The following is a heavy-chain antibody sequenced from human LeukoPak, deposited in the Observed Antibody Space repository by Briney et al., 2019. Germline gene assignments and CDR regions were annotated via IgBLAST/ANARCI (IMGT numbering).Heavy chain of an antibody. D-gene: IGHD3-3*01. J-gene: IGHJ4*02. CDR2: IWHDGSNQ. V-gene: IGHV3-33*08. Sequence: PGGPLRLSCAASGFTFSDNYMSWIRQAPGKGLEWVAIIWHDGSNQYHADSVKGRFSMSRDNSKNTVSLQMNSLRADDTAVYYCAREHYDTRPGIGVDYWGQGTLVTVSS. CDR3: AREHYDTRPGIGVDY. CDR1: GFTFSDNY.